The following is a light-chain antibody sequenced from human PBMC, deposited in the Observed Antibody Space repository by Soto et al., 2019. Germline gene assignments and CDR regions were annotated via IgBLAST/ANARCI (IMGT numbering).Light chain of an antibody. CDR2: LEGSGSY. J-gene: IGLJ3*02. V-gene: IGLV4-60*02. CDR3: ETWDSNTRV. CDR1: SGHSSYA. Sequence: QAVLTQSPSASASLGASVKLTCTLSSGHSSYAIAWHQQQPEKGPRYLMKLEGSGSYNKGSGVPDRFSGSSSGADRYLTISNLQFEDEADYYCETWDSNTRVFGGGTQLTVL.